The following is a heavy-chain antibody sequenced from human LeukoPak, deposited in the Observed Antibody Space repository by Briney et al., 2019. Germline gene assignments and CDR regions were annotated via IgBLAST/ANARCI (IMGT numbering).Heavy chain of an antibody. Sequence: ASVKVSCKASGYTFTSYGISWVRQAPGQVLEWMGWISAYNGNTNYAQKLKGRVTLTTDTSTSTAYMELRSLRSDDTAVYYCARDGPDYDFWSGYSDPKFDYWGQGTLVTVSS. D-gene: IGHD3-3*01. CDR3: ARDGPDYDFWSGYSDPKFDY. CDR2: ISAYNGNT. V-gene: IGHV1-18*01. CDR1: GYTFTSYG. J-gene: IGHJ4*02.